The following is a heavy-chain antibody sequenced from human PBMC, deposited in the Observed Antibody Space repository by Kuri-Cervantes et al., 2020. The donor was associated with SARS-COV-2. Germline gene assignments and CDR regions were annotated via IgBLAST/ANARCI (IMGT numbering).Heavy chain of an antibody. Sequence: ASVKVSCKASGYTFTGYYMHWVRQAPGQGLEWMGWINPNSGGTNYAQKFQGRVTMTRDTSISTAYMELSRLRSDDTAVYYCARVRDDFWSGHLFDLWGRGTLVTVSS. CDR3: ARVRDDFWSGHLFDL. V-gene: IGHV1-2*02. J-gene: IGHJ2*01. CDR2: INPNSGGT. CDR1: GYTFTGYY. D-gene: IGHD3-3*01.